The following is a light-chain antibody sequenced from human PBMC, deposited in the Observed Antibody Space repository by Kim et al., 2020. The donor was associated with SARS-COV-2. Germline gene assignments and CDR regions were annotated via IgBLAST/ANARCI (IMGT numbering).Light chain of an antibody. CDR2: GKN. Sequence: SSELTQDPAVSVALGQTVRITCQGDSLRSYYATWYQQKPGQAPILVIYGKNSRPSGIPDRFSGSISGNTTSLTITGTQAGDEADYYCNSRDSNDNVVFGG. CDR3: NSRDSNDNVV. CDR1: SLRSYY. J-gene: IGLJ2*01. V-gene: IGLV3-19*01.